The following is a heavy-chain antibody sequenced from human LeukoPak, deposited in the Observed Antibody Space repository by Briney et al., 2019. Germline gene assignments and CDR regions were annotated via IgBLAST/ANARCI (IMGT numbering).Heavy chain of an antibody. CDR2: IYASGNT. CDR3: ARQGLATAIDY. D-gene: IGHD2-21*02. V-gene: IGHV4-4*07. Sequence: SETLSLTCTVSGGSISSYYWSWIRQPAGKGLEWIGRIYASGNTNYNPSLKSRVTMSVDTSKNLFALKLSSVTAADTAVYYCARQGLATAIDYWGQGTLVTVSS. CDR1: GGSISSYY. J-gene: IGHJ4*02.